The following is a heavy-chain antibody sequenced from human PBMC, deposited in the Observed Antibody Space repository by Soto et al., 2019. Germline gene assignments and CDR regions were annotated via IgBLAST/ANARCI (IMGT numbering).Heavy chain of an antibody. J-gene: IGHJ5*02. CDR2: IYYSGST. V-gene: IGHV4-59*01. CDR3: AIYFGSYSSFPWFHQ. D-gene: IGHD2-15*01. Sequence: SETLSLTCIVLGGSIINYHWNWIRQPLGKGLEWIGNIYYSGSTNYNPSLKSRVSILIDTSKNQFSLKLSSVTAADTAVYYCAIYFGSYSSFPWFHQLGQGTMV. CDR1: GGSIINYH.